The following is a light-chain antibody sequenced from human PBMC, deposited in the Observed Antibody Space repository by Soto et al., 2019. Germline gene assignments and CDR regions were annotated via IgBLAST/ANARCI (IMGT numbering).Light chain of an antibody. CDR3: QQYGSSPYT. J-gene: IGKJ2*01. CDR2: GAS. Sequence: EIVLTQSPGTLSLSPGEGATLSCRASQSVSSRHLAWYQQKPGQTPRLLIYGASTRATGIPDRFSGSGSGADFTLTISRLEPDDFAVYYCQQYGSSPYTFGEGTKLEIK. CDR1: QSVSSRH. V-gene: IGKV3-20*01.